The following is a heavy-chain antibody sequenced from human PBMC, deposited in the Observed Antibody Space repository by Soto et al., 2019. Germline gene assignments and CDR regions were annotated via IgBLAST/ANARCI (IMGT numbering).Heavy chain of an antibody. CDR3: AKDGTKGRITIFGVVISGYYYMDV. D-gene: IGHD3-3*01. J-gene: IGHJ6*03. CDR2: ISGSGGST. Sequence: GGSLRLSCAASGFTFSSYAMSWVRQAPGKGLEWVSAISGSGGSTYYTDSVKGRFTISRDNSKNTLYLQMNSLRAEDTAVYYCAKDGTKGRITIFGVVISGYYYMDVWGKGTTVTVSS. V-gene: IGHV3-23*01. CDR1: GFTFSSYA.